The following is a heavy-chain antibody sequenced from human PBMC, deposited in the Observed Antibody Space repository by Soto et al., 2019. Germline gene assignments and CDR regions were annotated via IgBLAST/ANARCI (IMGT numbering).Heavy chain of an antibody. J-gene: IGHJ3*02. D-gene: IGHD6-19*01. V-gene: IGHV1-18*01. CDR3: ARESGWYISYAFDI. CDR2: ISAYNGNT. CDR1: GYTFTSYG. Sequence: ASVKVSCKASGYTFTSYGISWVRQAPGQRLEWMGWISAYNGNTNYAQKLQGRVTMTTDTSTSTAYMELRSLRSYDTAVYYCARESGWYISYAFDIWGQGTMVTVSS.